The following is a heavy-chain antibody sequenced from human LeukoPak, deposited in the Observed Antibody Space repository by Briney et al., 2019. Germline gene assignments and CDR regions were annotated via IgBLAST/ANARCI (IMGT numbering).Heavy chain of an antibody. CDR2: INHSGST. V-gene: IGHV4-34*01. CDR1: GGSFSGYY. D-gene: IGHD2-8*01. Sequence: PSENLSLNCAVYGGSFSGYYWSWIRQPPGKGREWIGEINHSGSTNYNPSLKSRVTISVDTSKNHFSLKLSSVTAADTAVYYCARVPLHYCSIRVSARMDVWGKGTTVTVSS. J-gene: IGHJ6*04. CDR3: ARVPLHYCSIRVSARMDV.